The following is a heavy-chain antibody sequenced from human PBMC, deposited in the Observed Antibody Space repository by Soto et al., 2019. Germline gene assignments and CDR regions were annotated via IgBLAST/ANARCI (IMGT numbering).Heavy chain of an antibody. J-gene: IGHJ4*02. CDR3: ARSAFSISCLGILVTGVHGVEIDD. Sequence: QVPLVQSGAEVKKTGASVEVSCKASGYTFISYGISWVRQAPGQGLEWMGWISAYNGKTNYAPKFQGRVTMTTDTSLRTAYMELRSLRSDDTAVYYCARSAFSISCLGILVTGVHGVEIDDWGEGSLVTISS. CDR1: GYTFISYG. D-gene: IGHD6-13*01. CDR2: ISAYNGKT. V-gene: IGHV1-18*01.